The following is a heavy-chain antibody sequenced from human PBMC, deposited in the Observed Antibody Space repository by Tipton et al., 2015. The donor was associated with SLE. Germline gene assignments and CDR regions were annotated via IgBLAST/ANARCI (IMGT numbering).Heavy chain of an antibody. CDR3: ARDKRGIAARPGYYYYYMDV. CDR2: IYHSGST. V-gene: IGHV4-39*07. CDR1: GGSISSSSYY. J-gene: IGHJ6*03. D-gene: IGHD6-6*01. Sequence: TLSLTCTVSGGSISSSSYYWSWIRQPPGKGLEWIGSIYHSGSTYYNPSLKSRVTISVDTSKNQFSLKLSSVTAADTAVYYCARDKRGIAARPGYYYYYMDVWGTGTTVTVSS.